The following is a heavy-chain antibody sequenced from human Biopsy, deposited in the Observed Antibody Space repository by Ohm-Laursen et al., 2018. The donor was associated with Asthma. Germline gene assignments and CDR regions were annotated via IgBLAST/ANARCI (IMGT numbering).Heavy chain of an antibody. CDR2: INSVFGTT. J-gene: IGHJ4*02. D-gene: IGHD2-15*01. Sequence: GASVKVSCKSLGGTFNTYVIGWARQAPGQGLEWLGGINSVFGTTNYPQKFQDRVTITADDSTSTVYMELSSLRSEGTAVYYCARKAGSFINRSCYSLDFWGQGTLVTVSS. V-gene: IGHV1-69*13. CDR3: ARKAGSFINRSCYSLDF. CDR1: GGTFNTYV.